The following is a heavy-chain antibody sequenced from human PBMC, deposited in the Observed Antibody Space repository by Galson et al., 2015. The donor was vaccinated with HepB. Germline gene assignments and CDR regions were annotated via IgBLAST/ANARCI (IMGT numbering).Heavy chain of an antibody. CDR1: GLSFSTFR. CDR2: IGSDGLTI. D-gene: IGHD6-13*01. J-gene: IGHJ6*02. Sequence: SLRLSCAASGLSFSTFRMNWVRQAPGKGLEWVAHIGSDGLTIKYADFVRGRFTITRDIAQKALFLQMNSLTDEETSVYYCARAFGYSSSRGLYAMGVWGQGTTVTVSS. CDR3: ARAFGYSSSRGLYAMGV. V-gene: IGHV3-48*02.